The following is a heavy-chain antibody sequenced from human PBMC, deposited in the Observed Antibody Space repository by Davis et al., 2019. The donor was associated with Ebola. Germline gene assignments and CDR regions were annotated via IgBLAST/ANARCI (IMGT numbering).Heavy chain of an antibody. CDR2: MYYSGST. D-gene: IGHD3-16*01. Sequence: SETLSLTCAVYGGSFSGYYWSWIRQPPGKGLEWIGYMYYSGSTNYNPSLKSRVTISVDTSKNQFSLKLSSVTAADTAVYYCARGGLNYYYYMDVWGKGTTVTVSS. CDR3: ARGGLNYYYYMDV. V-gene: IGHV4-59*01. CDR1: GGSFSGYY. J-gene: IGHJ6*03.